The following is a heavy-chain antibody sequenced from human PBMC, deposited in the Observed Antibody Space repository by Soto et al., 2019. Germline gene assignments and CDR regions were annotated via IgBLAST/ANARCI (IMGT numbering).Heavy chain of an antibody. D-gene: IGHD3-22*01. CDR1: GASISSNSYY. J-gene: IGHJ3*02. V-gene: IGHV4-39*02. CDR2: LYYTGTT. CDR3: VSDTMIVVADAFDI. Sequence: PSETLSLTCTVSGASISSNSYYWGWIRQSPGKRREWIARLYYTGTTYYNPSLKIRVAISVDTSKHQFSLELRSLTAADTAVYYCVSDTMIVVADAFDIWGQGTMVTVSS.